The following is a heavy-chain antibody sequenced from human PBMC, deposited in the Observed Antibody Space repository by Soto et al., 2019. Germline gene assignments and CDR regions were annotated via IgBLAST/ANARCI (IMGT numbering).Heavy chain of an antibody. D-gene: IGHD6-13*01. CDR2: INHRGSA. Sequence: SETLSLTCTVSGVSVSSTYWWSWVRQPPGKGPEWIGEINHRGSANYNPSLKSRVTISVDISKSQFSLRLTSVTAADTAVYYCARYNAASGTYYFDYWGQGALVTVS. V-gene: IGHV4-4*02. CDR1: GVSVSSTYW. CDR3: ARYNAASGTYYFDY. J-gene: IGHJ4*02.